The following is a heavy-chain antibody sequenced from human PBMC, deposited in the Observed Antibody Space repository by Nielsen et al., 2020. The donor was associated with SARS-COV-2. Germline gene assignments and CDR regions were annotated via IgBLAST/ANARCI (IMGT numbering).Heavy chain of an antibody. CDR2: IRSKAYGGTT. V-gene: IGHV3-49*04. J-gene: IGHJ4*02. Sequence: GEFLKISCTASGFTFGDYAMSWVRQAPGKGLEWVGFIRSKAYGGTTEYAASVKGRFTISRDDSKSIAYLQMNSLKTEDTAVYYCTRDLSYYDSSGFDYWGQGTLVTVSS. CDR3: TRDLSYYDSSGFDY. D-gene: IGHD3-22*01. CDR1: GFTFGDYA.